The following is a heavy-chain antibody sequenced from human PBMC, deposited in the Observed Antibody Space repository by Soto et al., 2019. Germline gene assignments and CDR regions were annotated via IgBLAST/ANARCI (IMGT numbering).Heavy chain of an antibody. CDR3: ASLRFQQWLVPIYYYYGMDV. CDR2: IIPIFGTA. V-gene: IGHV1-69*12. CDR1: GGTFSSYA. D-gene: IGHD6-19*01. Sequence: QVQLVQSGAEVKKPGSSVKVSCKASGGTFSSYAISWVRQAPGQGLEWMGGIIPIFGTANYAQKFQGRVTITADESTSTAYMELSSLRSEDTAVYYCASLRFQQWLVPIYYYYGMDVWGQGTTVTVSS. J-gene: IGHJ6*02.